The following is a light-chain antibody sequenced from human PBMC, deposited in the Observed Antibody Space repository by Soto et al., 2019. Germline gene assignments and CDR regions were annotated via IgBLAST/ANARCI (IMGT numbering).Light chain of an antibody. CDR2: DVS. CDR1: SSDVGAYNY. Sequence: QSALTQPASVSGSPGQSITISCTGTSSDVGAYNYVSWYQQHPGKAPKLMIYDVSNRPSGVSDRFSGSKSGNMASLTISGLQAEDEADYYCSSYTRSSARVFGTGTKLTVL. J-gene: IGLJ1*01. CDR3: SSYTRSSARV. V-gene: IGLV2-14*01.